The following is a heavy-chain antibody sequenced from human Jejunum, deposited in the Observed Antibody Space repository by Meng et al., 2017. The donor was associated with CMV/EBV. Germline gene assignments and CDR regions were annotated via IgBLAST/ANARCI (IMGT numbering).Heavy chain of an antibody. CDR1: EYTFTDYY. CDR2: LNPYTGDT. D-gene: IGHD3-10*01. J-gene: IGHJ4*02. Sequence: SEYTFTDYYVHWVRQAPGQGLEWLGYLNPYTGDTNYAQKFQGRVSMTRDTPTNTAYMELTRLRSDDTALYYCAKDAGSFLDYYFDFWGQGTRGT. V-gene: IGHV1-2*02. CDR3: AKDAGSFLDYYFDF.